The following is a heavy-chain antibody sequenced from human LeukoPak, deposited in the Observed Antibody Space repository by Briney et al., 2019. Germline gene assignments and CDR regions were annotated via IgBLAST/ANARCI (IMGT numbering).Heavy chain of an antibody. Sequence: SETLSLTCAVYGGSFSGYYWGWIRQPPGKGLEWIGEINHSGSTNYNPSLKSRVTISVDTSKNQFSLKLSSVTAADTAVYYCARGPLFAPNDYWGQGTLVTVSS. V-gene: IGHV4-34*01. CDR1: GGSFSGYY. CDR3: ARGPLFAPNDY. J-gene: IGHJ4*02. CDR2: INHSGST.